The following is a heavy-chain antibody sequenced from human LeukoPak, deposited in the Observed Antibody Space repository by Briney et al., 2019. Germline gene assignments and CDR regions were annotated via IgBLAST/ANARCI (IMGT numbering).Heavy chain of an antibody. CDR1: GGSISSGDYY. D-gene: IGHD6-13*01. Sequence: SETLSLTCTVSGGSISSGDYYWSWIRQPPGKGLEWIGYIYYSGSTYYNPSLKSRVTISVDTSKNQFSLQLSSVTAADTAVYYCARDRIAAADYAFDIWGRGTMVTVSS. J-gene: IGHJ3*02. V-gene: IGHV4-30-4*08. CDR2: IYYSGST. CDR3: ARDRIAAADYAFDI.